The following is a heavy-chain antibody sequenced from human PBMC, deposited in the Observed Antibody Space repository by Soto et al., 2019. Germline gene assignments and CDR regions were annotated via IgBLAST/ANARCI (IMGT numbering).Heavy chain of an antibody. CDR1: GGSISSYY. CDR2: IYYSGST. V-gene: IGHV4-59*08. D-gene: IGHD6-19*01. Sequence: SETLSLTCTVSGGSISSYYWSWIRQPPGKGLEWIGYIYYSGSTNYNPSLKSRVTISVDTSKNQFSLKLSSVTAADTAVYYCARTSASGYSSGWYGAFDIWGQGTMVTVSS. J-gene: IGHJ3*02. CDR3: ARTSASGYSSGWYGAFDI.